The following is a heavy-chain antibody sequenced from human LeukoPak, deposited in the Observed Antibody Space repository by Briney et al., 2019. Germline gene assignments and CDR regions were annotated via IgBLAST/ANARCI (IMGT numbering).Heavy chain of an antibody. V-gene: IGHV3-23*01. CDR2: FSDSGNST. D-gene: IGHD1-14*01. Sequence: GGSLRLSCAASGFTFSSYGMNWVRQAPGKGLEWVSGFSDSGNSTYYADSVKGRFTISRDNSKNTVYLQMNSLRAEDTAIYYCAKGSYGSRTYKKWFDPWGQGTLVTVSS. CDR3: AKGSYGSRTYKKWFDP. J-gene: IGHJ5*02. CDR1: GFTFSSYG.